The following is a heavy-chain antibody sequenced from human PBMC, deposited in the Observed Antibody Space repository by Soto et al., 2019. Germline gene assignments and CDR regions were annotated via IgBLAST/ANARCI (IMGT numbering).Heavy chain of an antibody. CDR1: GGSISSYY. V-gene: IGHV4-59*01. Sequence: SETLSLTCTVSGGSISSYYWSWIRQPPGKGLEWIGYIYYSGSTNYNPSLKSRVTISVDTSKNQFSLKLSSVTAAETAVYYCARGGAARGGARPNWFDPWGQGTLVTV. J-gene: IGHJ5*02. D-gene: IGHD6-6*01. CDR2: IYYSGST. CDR3: ARGGAARGGARPNWFDP.